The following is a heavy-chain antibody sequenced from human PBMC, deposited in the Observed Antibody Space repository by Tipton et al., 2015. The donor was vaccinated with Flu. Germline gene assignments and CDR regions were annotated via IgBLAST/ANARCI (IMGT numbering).Heavy chain of an antibody. D-gene: IGHD3-16*01. CDR3: TTLMMTGVF. CDR1: GFTFSSAW. V-gene: IGHV3-15*01. J-gene: IGHJ4*02. CDR2: IKSKIDGGTT. Sequence: LTCAASGFTFSSAWMSWVRPAPGKGLEWVGRIKSKIDGGTTDYAPPVKGRFIISRDDSKNTVYLQMNSLKTEDTAVYYCTTLMMTGVFWGQGTLVTVSS.